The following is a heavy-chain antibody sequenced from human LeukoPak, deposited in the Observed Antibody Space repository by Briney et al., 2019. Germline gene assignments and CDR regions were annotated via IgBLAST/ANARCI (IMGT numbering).Heavy chain of an antibody. CDR1: GYTFTGYY. J-gene: IGHJ4*02. CDR2: INPNSGGT. D-gene: IGHD1-26*01. Sequence: APVKVSCKASGYTFTGYYMHWVRQAPGQGLEWMGWINPNSGGTNYAQKFQGRVTMTRDTSISTAYMELSRLRSDDTAVYYCARDRGSYWLGAKFFGYFDYWGQGTLVTVSS. V-gene: IGHV1-2*02. CDR3: ARDRGSYWLGAKFFGYFDY.